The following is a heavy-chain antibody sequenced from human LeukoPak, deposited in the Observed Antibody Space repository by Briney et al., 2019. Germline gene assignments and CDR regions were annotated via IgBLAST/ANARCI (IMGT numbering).Heavy chain of an antibody. D-gene: IGHD4-23*01. CDR1: GFTFNTYS. V-gene: IGHV3-48*04. CDR3: ARDLGLYDYGGNIDF. CDR2: VGSSSRTI. Sequence: HSGGSLRLSRTASGFTFNTYSMNWVRQAPGKGLEWVSYVGSSSRTIYYADSVKGRFTISRDNAKNSLYLQMNSLRAEDTAVYYCARDLGLYDYGGNIDFWGQGTLVTVSS. J-gene: IGHJ4*02.